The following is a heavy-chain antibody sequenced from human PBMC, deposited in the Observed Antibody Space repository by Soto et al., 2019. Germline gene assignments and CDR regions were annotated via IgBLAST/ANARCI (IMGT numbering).Heavy chain of an antibody. CDR1: GFTFSSYG. V-gene: IGHV3-33*01. Sequence: GGSLRLSCAASGFTFSSYGMHWVRQAPGKGLEWVAVIWYDGSNKYYADSVKGRFTISRDNSKNTLYLQMNSLRAEDTAVYYCARAGGPYYDFWSGYSTSDYWGQGTLVTVSS. J-gene: IGHJ4*02. CDR2: IWYDGSNK. D-gene: IGHD3-3*01. CDR3: ARAGGPYYDFWSGYSTSDY.